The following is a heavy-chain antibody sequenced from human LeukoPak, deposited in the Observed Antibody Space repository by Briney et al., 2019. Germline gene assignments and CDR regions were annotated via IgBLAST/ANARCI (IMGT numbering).Heavy chain of an antibody. CDR3: ARDKYYYDSSGGGYYFDY. D-gene: IGHD3-22*01. Sequence: GGALRLSCAAPGFTFSCYNMKWGRQAPGDGLGWLLYICTSSTTIYYADSVKGRFTISRDNAKNSLYLQMNSLRAEDTAVYYCARDKYYYDSSGGGYYFDYWGQGTLVTVSS. CDR1: GFTFSCYN. CDR2: ICTSSTTI. V-gene: IGHV3-48*01. J-gene: IGHJ4*02.